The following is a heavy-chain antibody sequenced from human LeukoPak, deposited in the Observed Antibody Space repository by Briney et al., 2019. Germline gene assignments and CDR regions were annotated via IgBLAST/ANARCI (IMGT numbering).Heavy chain of an antibody. D-gene: IGHD5-18*01. CDR1: GFTFSSYA. V-gene: IGHV3-23*01. Sequence: GGSLRLSXAASGFTFSSYAMSWVRQAPGKGLEWVSAISGSGGSTYYADSVKGRFAISRDNSKNTLYLQMNSLRAEDTAVYYCAKKASWIQMWGYYFDYWGPGTLVTVSS. CDR3: AKKASWIQMWGYYFDY. J-gene: IGHJ4*02. CDR2: ISGSGGST.